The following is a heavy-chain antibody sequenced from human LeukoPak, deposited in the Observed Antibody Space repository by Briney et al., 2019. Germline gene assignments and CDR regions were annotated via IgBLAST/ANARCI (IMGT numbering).Heavy chain of an antibody. CDR3: ARAHLRLQFFDY. CDR2: IYYSGST. J-gene: IGHJ4*02. D-gene: IGHD5-12*01. V-gene: IGHV4-31*03. Sequence: SETLSLTCTVSGGPISSGGYYWSWIRQHPGKGLEWIGYIYYSGSTYYNPSLKSRVTISVDTSKNQFSLKLSSVTAADTAVYYCARAHLRLQFFDYWGQGTLVTVSS. CDR1: GGPISSGGYY.